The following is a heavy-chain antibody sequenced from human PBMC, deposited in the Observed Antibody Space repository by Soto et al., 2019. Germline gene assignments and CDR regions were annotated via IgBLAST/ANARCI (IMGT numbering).Heavy chain of an antibody. CDR3: ARDISPHSSVWHNPLFDY. CDR1: GFTFSSYA. V-gene: IGHV3-30-3*01. D-gene: IGHD6-19*01. J-gene: IGHJ4*02. CDR2: MSYDGSNK. Sequence: QVQLVESGGGVVQPGRSLRLSCAASGFTFSSYAMHWVRQAPGKGLEWVAVMSYDGSNKYYADSVKGRFTISRDNSKNTRYLQMNSLRAEDTAVYYWARDISPHSSVWHNPLFDYWGQGTLVTVSS.